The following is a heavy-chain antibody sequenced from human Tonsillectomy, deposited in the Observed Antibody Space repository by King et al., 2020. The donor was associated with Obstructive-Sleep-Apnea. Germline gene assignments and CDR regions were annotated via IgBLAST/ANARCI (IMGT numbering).Heavy chain of an antibody. CDR2: IYYTGST. V-gene: IGHV4-30-4*01. CDR3: ARVGIVGPTRFDYYGLDV. CDR1: GGSISSRSYY. Sequence: MQLQESGPGLVKPSQTLSLTCTVSGGSISSRSYYWGWIRQPPGEGLEWIGFIYYTGSTYYNPSVKSRVSISVDTSKNQFSLRLSSVTAADTAVYYCARVGIVGPTRFDYYGLDVWGQGTTVTVSS. D-gene: IGHD1-26*01. J-gene: IGHJ6*02.